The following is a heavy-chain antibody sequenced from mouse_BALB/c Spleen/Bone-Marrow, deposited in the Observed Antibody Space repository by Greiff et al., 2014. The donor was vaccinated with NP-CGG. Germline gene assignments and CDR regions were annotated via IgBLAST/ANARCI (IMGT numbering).Heavy chain of an antibody. CDR2: IWAGGST. CDR3: ARVYLWYFDV. J-gene: IGHJ1*01. V-gene: IGHV2-9*02. Sequence: VMLVESGPGLAAPSQGLSITCTVSGFSLNSYGVHWVRQPPGKGLEWLGVIWAGGSTNYNSALMSRLSISKDNSKSQVFLKMNSLQTDDTAMYYCARVYLWYFDVWGAGTTVTVSS. D-gene: IGHD2-3*01. CDR1: GFSLNSYG.